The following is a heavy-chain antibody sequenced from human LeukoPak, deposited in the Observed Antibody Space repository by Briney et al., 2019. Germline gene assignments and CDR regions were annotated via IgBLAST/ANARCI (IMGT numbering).Heavy chain of an antibody. Sequence: WVRQAPGKGLEWIGSISYSGSTYYNPSLKSRVSISVDTSKNEFSLKLSSVTAADTAVYYCARHYVTGVARGYSDYWGQGTLVTVSS. V-gene: IGHV4-39*01. J-gene: IGHJ4*02. CDR2: ISYSGST. CDR3: ARHYVTGVARGYSDY. D-gene: IGHD3-10*01.